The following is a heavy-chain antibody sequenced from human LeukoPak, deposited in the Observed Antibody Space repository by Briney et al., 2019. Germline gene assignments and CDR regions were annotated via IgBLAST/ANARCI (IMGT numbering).Heavy chain of an antibody. Sequence: PSETLSLTCTASGASIVGSYWTWIRQSPGEGLQYVGYIYNTVDVNYSPSLKSRVTISIDMSRNQFSLTLNSVTTADTAIYYCARGRHYDITGFNPTYYFDSWGQGALVTVSS. J-gene: IGHJ4*02. CDR1: GASIVGSY. V-gene: IGHV4-59*01. D-gene: IGHD3-9*01. CDR3: ARGRHYDITGFNPTYYFDS. CDR2: IYNTVDV.